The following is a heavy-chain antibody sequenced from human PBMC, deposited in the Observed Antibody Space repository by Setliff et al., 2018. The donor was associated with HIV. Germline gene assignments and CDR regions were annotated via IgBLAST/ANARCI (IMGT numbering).Heavy chain of an antibody. J-gene: IGHJ3*02. CDR3: TRVYPAAAQYAFEI. Sequence: PGESLKISCTASGFTFGDYAMSWVRQAPGKGLEWVGFIRSKAYGGTTEYAASVKGRFTISRDDSKSIAYLQMNSLKTEDTAVYYCTRVYPAAAQYAFEIWGQGTMVTVSS. CDR2: IRSKAYGGTT. D-gene: IGHD2-2*01. CDR1: GFTFGDYA. V-gene: IGHV3-49*04.